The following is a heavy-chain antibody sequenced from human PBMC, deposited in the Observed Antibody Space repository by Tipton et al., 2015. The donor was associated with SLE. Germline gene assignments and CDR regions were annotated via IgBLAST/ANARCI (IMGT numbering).Heavy chain of an antibody. CDR2: INHRGST. Sequence: TLSLTCAVYGGSISSSSSYYWAWIRQPPGKGVEWIGEINHRGSTNYNPSLKSRVTISVDTSKNQFSLKLRSVTAADTAVYYCATTEGVDGDSNWFAPWGQGTLVTVSS. J-gene: IGHJ5*02. D-gene: IGHD4-17*01. CDR1: GGSISSSSSYY. CDR3: ATTEGVDGDSNWFAP. V-gene: IGHV4-34*01.